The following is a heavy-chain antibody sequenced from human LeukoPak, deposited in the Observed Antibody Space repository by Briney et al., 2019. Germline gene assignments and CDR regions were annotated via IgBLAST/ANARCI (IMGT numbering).Heavy chain of an antibody. CDR2: RNPNSGGT. D-gene: IGHD2-2*01. V-gene: IGHV1-2*02. Sequence: GSVEVSGKASGYTFTDYYMQGGRQAPGEGVEWGGGRNPNSGGTNYAQKFQGRVTVTRATSNPTPHMELSRLRSDDPAVYYCAREEYCSRGRCYYYYYGMDVWGQGTTVPVSS. CDR3: AREEYCSRGRCYYYYYGMDV. J-gene: IGHJ6*02. CDR1: GYTFTDYY.